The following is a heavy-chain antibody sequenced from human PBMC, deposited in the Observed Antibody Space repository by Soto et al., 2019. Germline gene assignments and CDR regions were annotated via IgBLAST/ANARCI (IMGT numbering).Heavy chain of an antibody. V-gene: IGHV4-4*07. D-gene: IGHD3-3*01. CDR2: ISTSGNV. CDR3: ARDNNDFWSLYPMAFDY. Sequence: SETLSLTCTVSGGSLTKYYWSWIRQPAGKGLEWIGRISTSGNVVSKASLRSRLTMSVDTSKNQFSLRLTSVTAADTAVYYCARDNNDFWSLYPMAFDYWGQGALVTVSS. CDR1: GGSLTKYY. J-gene: IGHJ4*02.